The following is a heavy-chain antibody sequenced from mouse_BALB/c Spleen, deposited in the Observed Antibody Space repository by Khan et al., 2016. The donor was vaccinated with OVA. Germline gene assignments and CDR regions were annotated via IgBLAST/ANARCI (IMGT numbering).Heavy chain of an antibody. CDR2: ILPGSGSR. CDR1: GYTFSSYW. J-gene: IGHJ2*01. Sequence: QVRLQQSGAELMKPGASVKISCKATGYTFSSYWLEWVKQRPGHGLEWIGEILPGSGSRNYNEKFKGKATFTADISSKTTYMQLSSLTSEDSAVYYWARVNYCSRDYVDNWGQGTTLTVSS. CDR3: ARVNYCSRDYVDN. V-gene: IGHV1-9*01. D-gene: IGHD1-1*01.